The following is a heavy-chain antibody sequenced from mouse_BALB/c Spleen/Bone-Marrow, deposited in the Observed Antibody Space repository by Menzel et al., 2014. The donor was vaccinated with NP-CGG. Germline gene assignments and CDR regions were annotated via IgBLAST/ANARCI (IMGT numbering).Heavy chain of an antibody. V-gene: IGHV14-3*02. D-gene: IGHD1-1*01. Sequence: EVQLQQSGAELVKPGASVKLSCTASGFNIKDTYMHWVKQRPEQGLEWIGRIDPANGNTKYDPKFQGKATITADTSSNTAYLQLSSLTSEDTAVYYCARSRDYGSSYYAMDYWGQGPSLTGSS. J-gene: IGHJ4*01. CDR2: IDPANGNT. CDR3: ARSRDYGSSYYAMDY. CDR1: GFNIKDTY.